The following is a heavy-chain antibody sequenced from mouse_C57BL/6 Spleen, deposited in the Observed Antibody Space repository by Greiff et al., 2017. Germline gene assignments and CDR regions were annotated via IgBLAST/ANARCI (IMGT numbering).Heavy chain of an antibody. Sequence: EVKLLESGAGLVQPKGSLTLSCPASVFTFTTYAMNWVRQAPGKGFEWVARLRRKSNNYATYYADSVKDRFTISRDDSESMLYLQMNNLKTEDTAMYYCVRLRYGNCDYAMDYWGQGTSVTVSS. CDR3: VRLRYGNCDYAMDY. CDR2: LRRKSNNYAT. CDR1: VFTFTTYA. V-gene: IGHV10-1*01. D-gene: IGHD2-1*01. J-gene: IGHJ4*01.